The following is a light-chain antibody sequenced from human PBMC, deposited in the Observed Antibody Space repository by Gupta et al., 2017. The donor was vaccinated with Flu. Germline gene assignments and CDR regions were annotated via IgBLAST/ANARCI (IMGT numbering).Light chain of an antibody. Sequence: DIQMTQSPSSLSASVGDTVTITCRASHYINNFLSWYQQKPGKAPKLLIYRASNLERGVPSRFSGSTSGTDFTLTINSLQLEDFATYYCQQSDSALGLTFGGGTKVEFK. V-gene: IGKV1-39*01. CDR2: RAS. CDR3: QQSDSALGLT. CDR1: HYINNF. J-gene: IGKJ4*01.